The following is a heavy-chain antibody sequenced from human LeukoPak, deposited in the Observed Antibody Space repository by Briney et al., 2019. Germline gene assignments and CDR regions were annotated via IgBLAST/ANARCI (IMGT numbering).Heavy chain of an antibody. V-gene: IGHV4-30-4*01. CDR1: GGSISSGDYY. D-gene: IGHD2-15*01. CDR3: ARASGYCSGGSCYSSDNWFDP. CDR2: IYYSGST. Sequence: SETLSLTCTVSGGSISSGDYYWSWIRQPPGKGLEWIGYIYYSGSTYYNPSLKSRVTISVDTSKNQFSLKLSSVTAADTAVYYCARASGYCSGGSCYSSDNWFDPRGQGTLVTVSS. J-gene: IGHJ5*02.